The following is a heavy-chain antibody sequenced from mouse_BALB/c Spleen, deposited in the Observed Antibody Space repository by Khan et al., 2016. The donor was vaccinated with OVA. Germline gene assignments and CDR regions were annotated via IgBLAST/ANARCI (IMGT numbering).Heavy chain of an antibody. D-gene: IGHD1-1*01. CDR1: GYTFSSYW. CDR3: ARGNYYGSTSWFGY. CDR2: ILPGSNST. V-gene: IGHV1-9*01. Sequence: VQLKQSGAELMKPGASVKISCKPTGYTFSSYWIEWVKQRPGHGLKWIGEILPGSNSTNYNERFQGKATITADTSSNTAYMQPSSLTSEDSAIYCCARGNYYGSTSWFGYWGRETLVTGSA. J-gene: IGHJ3*01.